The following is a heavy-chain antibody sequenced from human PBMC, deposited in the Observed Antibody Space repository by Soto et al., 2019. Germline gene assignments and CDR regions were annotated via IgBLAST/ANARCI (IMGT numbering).Heavy chain of an antibody. CDR1: GFTFSTFW. J-gene: IGHJ4*02. Sequence: PGGSLRLSCEASGFTFSTFWMHWVRQAPGKGLVWVSRINSDGSSTNYADSVKGRVTISRGNAKNMLYLQMNSLRAEDTAVYYCARDFEYWGQGTLVTVSS. CDR2: INSDGSST. CDR3: ARDFEY. V-gene: IGHV3-74*01.